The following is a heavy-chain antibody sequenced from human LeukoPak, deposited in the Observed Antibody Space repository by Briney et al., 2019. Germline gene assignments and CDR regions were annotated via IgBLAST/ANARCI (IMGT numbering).Heavy chain of an antibody. V-gene: IGHV3-30*02. Sequence: GGSLRLSCAASGFTFSSYGMHWVRQAPGKGLEWVAFIRYDGSNKYYADSVKGRFTISRDNSKNTLYLQMNSLRAEDTAVYYCAKDPYYYGSGSHSNFDYWGQGTLVIVSS. CDR3: AKDPYYYGSGSHSNFDY. J-gene: IGHJ4*02. CDR2: IRYDGSNK. CDR1: GFTFSSYG. D-gene: IGHD3-10*01.